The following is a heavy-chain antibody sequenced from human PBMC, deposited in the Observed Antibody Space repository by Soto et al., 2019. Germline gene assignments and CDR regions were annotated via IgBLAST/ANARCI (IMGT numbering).Heavy chain of an antibody. CDR2: ISYDGSKK. Sequence: QVQLVESGGGVVQPGKSLRLSCAASGFTLSDFAMHWVRQAPGKGLEWVAVISYDGSKKYFADSVKSRFTISRDNSNNTLYLQMHRLRPEGTAVYHCASPVGDFDHYFDYWGPGTLVTVSS. CDR3: ASPVGDFDHYFDY. D-gene: IGHD4-17*01. V-gene: IGHV3-30-3*01. J-gene: IGHJ4*02. CDR1: GFTLSDFA.